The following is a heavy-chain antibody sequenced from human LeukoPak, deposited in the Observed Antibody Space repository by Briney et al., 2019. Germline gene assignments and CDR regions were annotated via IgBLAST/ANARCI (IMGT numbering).Heavy chain of an antibody. CDR1: GGSISSYY. CDR2: IYYSGST. J-gene: IGHJ5*02. Sequence: SETLSLTCTVSGGSISSYYWSWIRQPPGKGLEWIGYIYYSGSTNYNPSLKSRVTISVDTSKNQFSLKLSSVTAADTAVYYCARASPPLEWLLSPHRWFDPWGQGTLVTVSS. D-gene: IGHD3-3*01. V-gene: IGHV4-59*12. CDR3: ARASPPLEWLLSPHRWFDP.